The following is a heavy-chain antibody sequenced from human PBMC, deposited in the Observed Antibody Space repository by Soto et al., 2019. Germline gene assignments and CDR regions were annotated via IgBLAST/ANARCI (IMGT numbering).Heavy chain of an antibody. V-gene: IGHV4-39*01. CDR1: GGSISSSSYY. J-gene: IGHJ4*02. Sequence: SETLSLTCTVSGGSISSSSYYWGWIRQPPGKGLEWIGSIYYSGSTYYNPSLKSRVTISVDTSKNQFSLKLSSVTAADTAVYYCARHIVVVVAARPSSRNFDYWGQGTLVTSPQ. CDR2: IYYSGST. CDR3: ARHIVVVVAARPSSRNFDY. D-gene: IGHD2-15*01.